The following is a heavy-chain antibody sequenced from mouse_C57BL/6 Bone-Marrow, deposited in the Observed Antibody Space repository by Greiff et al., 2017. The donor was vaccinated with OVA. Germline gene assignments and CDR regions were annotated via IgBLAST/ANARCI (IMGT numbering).Heavy chain of an antibody. V-gene: IGHV1-69*01. J-gene: IGHJ1*03. Sequence: VQLQQPGAELVMPGASVKLSCKASGYTFTSYWMHWVKQRPGQGLEWIGEIDPSDSYTNYNQKFKGKFTLTVDKSSSTAYMQLSSLTSEDYAVYYCARSDGNYLCYWYFDVWGTGTTVTVSS. CDR1: GYTFTSYW. CDR2: IDPSDSYT. D-gene: IGHD2-1*01. CDR3: ARSDGNYLCYWYFDV.